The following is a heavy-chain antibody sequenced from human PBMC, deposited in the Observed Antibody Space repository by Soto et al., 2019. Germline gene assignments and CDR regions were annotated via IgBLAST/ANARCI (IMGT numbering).Heavy chain of an antibody. J-gene: IGHJ6*03. CDR3: ARDSRRYCSGGSCPFGYYYMDV. Sequence: ASVKVSCKASGYTFTSYGISWVRQAPGQGLEWMGWISAYNGNTNYAQKLQGRGPMTTDTSTRTAYMELRSLRSDDTAVYYCARDSRRYCSGGSCPFGYYYMDVWGKGTTVTVSS. CDR2: ISAYNGNT. CDR1: GYTFTSYG. V-gene: IGHV1-18*01. D-gene: IGHD2-15*01.